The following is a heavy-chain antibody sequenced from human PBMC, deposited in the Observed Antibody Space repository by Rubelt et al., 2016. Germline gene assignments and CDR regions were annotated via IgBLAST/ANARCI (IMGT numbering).Heavy chain of an antibody. Sequence: EVQLVESGGGLVQPGGSLRLSCAASGFTFSSYWMSWVRQAPGKGLEWVANIKQDGSEKYYVDSVKGRFTISRDNAKNSLYLQMNSLRAEETAVYYCARGRTGFQFDYWGQGTLVTVSS. D-gene: IGHD1-1*01. CDR2: IKQDGSEK. CDR3: ARGRTGFQFDY. CDR1: GFTFSSYW. J-gene: IGHJ4*02. V-gene: IGHV3-7*01.